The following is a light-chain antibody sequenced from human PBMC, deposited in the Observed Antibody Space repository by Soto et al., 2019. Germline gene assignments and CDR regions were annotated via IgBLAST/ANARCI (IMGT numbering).Light chain of an antibody. CDR1: QSVSSSY. CDR3: QLYGSSPLYT. Sequence: EIVLTQSPGTLSLSPGERATLSCRASQSVSSSYLAWYQQKPGQAPRLLIYGAFSRATGIPDRFSGSGSGTDFTLTISRLEPEDFAVYHCQLYGSSPLYTFGPGTTVDV. V-gene: IGKV3-20*01. CDR2: GAF. J-gene: IGKJ3*01.